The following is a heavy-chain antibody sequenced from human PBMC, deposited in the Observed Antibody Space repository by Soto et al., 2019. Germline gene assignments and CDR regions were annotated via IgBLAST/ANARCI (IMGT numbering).Heavy chain of an antibody. CDR1: GGSFSGYY. CDR2: INHSGST. V-gene: IGHV4-34*01. CDR3: ASRAVIAAAGLDY. Sequence: QVQLQQWGAGLLKPSETLSLTCAVYGGSFSGYYWSWIRQPPGKGLEWIGEINHSGSTNYNPSLKSRVTISVDTSKNQVSLKLSSVPAADTAVYYCASRAVIAAAGLDYWGQGTLVTVSS. J-gene: IGHJ4*02. D-gene: IGHD6-13*01.